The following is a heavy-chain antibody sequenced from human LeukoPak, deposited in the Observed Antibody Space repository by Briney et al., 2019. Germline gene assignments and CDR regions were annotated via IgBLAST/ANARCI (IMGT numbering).Heavy chain of an antibody. J-gene: IGHJ4*02. V-gene: IGHV3-30*02. CDR3: AKETASDFGGAVDY. D-gene: IGHD3-10*01. Sequence: GGSLRLSCAASEFTFSSYGMHWVRQAPGKGLEWVAFIRYDGSYKSYADSVKGRFTISRDNSKNTLYLQINSLRAEDTAVYYCAKETASDFGGAVDYWGQGTLVTVSS. CDR1: EFTFSSYG. CDR2: IRYDGSYK.